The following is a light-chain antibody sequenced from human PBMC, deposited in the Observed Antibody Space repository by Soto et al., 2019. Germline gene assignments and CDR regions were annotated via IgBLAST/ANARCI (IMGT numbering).Light chain of an antibody. Sequence: EIVLTQSPGSLSLSPGERATLSCRASQSVDSSFFAWYQKKPGQAPRLLIYGASKRATGIPHRFSGSGCGTDFALTISRREPEVFTVYYCQQDVSSVMFGQGTKVEIK. J-gene: IGKJ1*01. V-gene: IGKV3-20*01. CDR3: QQDVSSVM. CDR1: QSVDSSF. CDR2: GAS.